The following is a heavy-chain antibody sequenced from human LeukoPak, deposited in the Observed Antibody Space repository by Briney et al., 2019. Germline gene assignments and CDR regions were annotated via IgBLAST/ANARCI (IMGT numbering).Heavy chain of an antibody. J-gene: IGHJ4*02. CDR1: GGTFSSYA. CDR3: ARDLYCGGDCYSWFDY. D-gene: IGHD2-21*02. CDR2: IIPIFGTA. Sequence: VASVKVSCKASGGTFSSYAISWVRQAPGQGLEWMGRIIPIFGTANYAQKFQGRVTITTDESTSTAYMELSSLRSEDTAVYCCARDLYCGGDCYSWFDYWGQGTLVTVSS. V-gene: IGHV1-69*05.